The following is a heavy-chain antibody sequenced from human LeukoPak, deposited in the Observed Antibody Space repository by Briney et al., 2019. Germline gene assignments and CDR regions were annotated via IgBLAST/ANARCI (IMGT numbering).Heavy chain of an antibody. CDR1: GGSISSSSYY. V-gene: IGHV4-39*07. CDR3: TVTTQYNFDY. CDR2: IYYSGST. Sequence: ETLSLTCTVSGGSISSSSYYWGWIRQPPGKGLEWIGSIYYSGSTYYNPSLKSRVTISVDTSKNQFSLRLSSVTAADTAVYYCTVTTQYNFDYWGQGTLVTVSS. J-gene: IGHJ4*02. D-gene: IGHD4-11*01.